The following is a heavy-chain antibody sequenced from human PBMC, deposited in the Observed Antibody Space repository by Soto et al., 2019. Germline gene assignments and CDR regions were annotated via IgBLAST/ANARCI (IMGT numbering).Heavy chain of an antibody. Sequence: QVQLVESGGGVVQPERSLRLSCAASGFTFSRQAMHWVRQAPGRGLEWVAVIWYHGVDKYYADSVKGRFTISRDNSKNTVYLQMNSLRGEETAVYYCATGFLGLCTGGNCPLDSWGQGSLVTVSS. CDR1: GFTFSRQA. V-gene: IGHV3-33*01. CDR3: ATGFLGLCTGGNCPLDS. D-gene: IGHD2-15*01. J-gene: IGHJ4*02. CDR2: IWYHGVDK.